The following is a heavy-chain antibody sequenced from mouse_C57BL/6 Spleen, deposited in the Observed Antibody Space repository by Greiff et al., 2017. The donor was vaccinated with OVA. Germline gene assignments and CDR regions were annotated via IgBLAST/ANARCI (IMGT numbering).Heavy chain of an antibody. CDR1: GFKIKDYY. Sequence: VQLQQSGAELVRPGASVKLSCTASGFKIKDYYMHWVKQRPEKGLEWIGRIDPEDGDTESAPKFKGKATMTADTSSNTAYLQLSSLTSDDTAVYYCTKNGCYYFFAYGGQGTLVTVSA. V-gene: IGHV14-1*01. D-gene: IGHD2-3*01. CDR2: IDPEDGDT. CDR3: TKNGCYYFFAY. J-gene: IGHJ3*01.